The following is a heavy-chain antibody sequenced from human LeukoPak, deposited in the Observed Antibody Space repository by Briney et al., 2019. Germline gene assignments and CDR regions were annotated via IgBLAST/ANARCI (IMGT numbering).Heavy chain of an antibody. V-gene: IGHV3-30*02. D-gene: IGHD6-6*01. CDR3: ANRGSSISLR. J-gene: IGHJ4*02. Sequence: TGGSLRLSCAASGFTFSNFGMHWVRQAPGKGLEWVAFIRFDGTSEFYADSVKARFTISRDNSKNTLYLQMNSLRAEDTAVYYCANRGSSISLRWGQGTLVTVSS. CDR1: GFTFSNFG. CDR2: IRFDGTSE.